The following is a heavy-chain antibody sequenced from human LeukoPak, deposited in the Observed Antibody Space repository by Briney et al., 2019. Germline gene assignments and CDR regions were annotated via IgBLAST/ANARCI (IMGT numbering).Heavy chain of an antibody. J-gene: IGHJ4*02. D-gene: IGHD3-22*01. V-gene: IGHV4-38-2*01. CDR2: IYHSGNT. CDR1: GYSISSGYF. CDR3: ARHSVVVIPTTFDY. Sequence: SETLSLTCAVSGYSISSGYFWGWIRQPPGKVLEWIGSIYHSGNTYYNPSLKSRVTISVDTSKNQFSLKLSSVTAADTAVYYCARHSVVVIPTTFDYWGQGTLVTVSS.